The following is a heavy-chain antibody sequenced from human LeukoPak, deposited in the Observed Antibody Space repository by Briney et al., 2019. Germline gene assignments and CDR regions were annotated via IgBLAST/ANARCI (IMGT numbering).Heavy chain of an antibody. CDR3: ARGGCSGGSCYSYYYMDV. Sequence: SETLSLTCTVSVGSIGSHYWSWLRQPPGKGLEWIGYIYYSGSTNYNPSLKSRVTISLDPSKNQFSLKLSSVTAADTAVYYCARGGCSGGSCYSYYYMDVWGKGTTVTVSS. D-gene: IGHD2-15*01. CDR2: IYYSGST. J-gene: IGHJ6*03. CDR1: VGSIGSHY. V-gene: IGHV4-59*08.